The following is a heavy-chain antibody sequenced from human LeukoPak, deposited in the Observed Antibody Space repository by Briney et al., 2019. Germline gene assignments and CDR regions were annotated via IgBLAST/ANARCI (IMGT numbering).Heavy chain of an antibody. CDR1: GFTFDDYG. V-gene: IGHV3-20*04. J-gene: IGHJ6*03. Sequence: GGSLRLSCAASGFTFDDYGMSWVRQAPGKGLEWVSGINRNGGSTGYADSVKGRFTISRDNAKNSLYLQMNSLRAEDTALYYCARDPSGAPREYYYYYMDVWGKGTTVTVSS. CDR3: ARDPSGAPREYYYYYMDV. CDR2: INRNGGST. D-gene: IGHD6-6*01.